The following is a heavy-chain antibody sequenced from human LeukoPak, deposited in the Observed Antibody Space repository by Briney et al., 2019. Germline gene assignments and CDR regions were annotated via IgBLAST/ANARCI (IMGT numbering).Heavy chain of an antibody. D-gene: IGHD4-17*01. CDR2: IIPIFGTA. CDR3: AREVRPTVTTPGVFYYYYGMDV. J-gene: IGHJ6*02. V-gene: IGHV1-69*13. Sequence: ASVKVSCKASGDTFNNYAISWVRQAPGQGLEWMGGIIPIFGTANYAQKFQGRLTITADESTSTASMELNSLRSEDTALYYCAREVRPTVTTPGVFYYYYGMDVWGQGTTVTVSS. CDR1: GDTFNNYA.